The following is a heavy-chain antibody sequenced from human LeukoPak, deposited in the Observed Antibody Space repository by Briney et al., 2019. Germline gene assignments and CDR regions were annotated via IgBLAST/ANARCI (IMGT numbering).Heavy chain of an antibody. Sequence: GGSLRLSCEASGFTFSDYILDWVRQATGKGLEWVGRIRRGSNRYTTEYVASVKGRFIISRDDSKISLYLHMNGLKTEDTAVYHCSRDVGLGDESAFDIWGQGTMVTVSS. CDR2: IRRGSNRYTT. V-gene: IGHV3-72*01. CDR3: SRDVGLGDESAFDI. J-gene: IGHJ3*02. D-gene: IGHD3/OR15-3a*01. CDR1: GFTFSDYI.